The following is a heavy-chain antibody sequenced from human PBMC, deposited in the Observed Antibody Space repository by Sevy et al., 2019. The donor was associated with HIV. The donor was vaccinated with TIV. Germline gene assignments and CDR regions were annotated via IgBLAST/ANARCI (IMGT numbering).Heavy chain of an antibody. Sequence: GGSLRLSCAASGFPLRNYAMSWVRQAPGKGLEWVSSISGSGGSTYYADSVKGRFTISRDNSKKNVYLDMNSLRAEDTAIFYCAKEETTGYIWGQGTLVTVSS. V-gene: IGHV3-23*01. CDR1: GFPLRNYA. CDR2: ISGSGGST. CDR3: AKEETTGYI. J-gene: IGHJ4*02. D-gene: IGHD3-9*01.